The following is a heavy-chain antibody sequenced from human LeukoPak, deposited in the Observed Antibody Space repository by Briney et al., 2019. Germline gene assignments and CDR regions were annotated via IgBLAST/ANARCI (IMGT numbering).Heavy chain of an antibody. J-gene: IGHJ4*02. V-gene: IGHV4-59*11. Sequence: SETLSLTCTVTGGSMTTHHWNWIRQTPGKGLEWIGYVFDSGRTKENPSLKSRVTLSADTSKNQLSLRLSSVTAADTAVYYCTTIKRGNIFGYFDFWGQGILVTVSS. D-gene: IGHD5-18*01. CDR2: VFDSGRT. CDR1: GGSMTTHH. CDR3: TTIKRGNIFGYFDF.